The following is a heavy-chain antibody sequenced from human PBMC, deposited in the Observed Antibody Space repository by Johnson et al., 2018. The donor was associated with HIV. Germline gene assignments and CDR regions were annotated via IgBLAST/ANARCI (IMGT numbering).Heavy chain of an antibody. CDR1: GFTFGSYG. D-gene: IGHD6-6*01. V-gene: IGHV3-30*03. CDR3: ARVHIAARWSNAFDF. J-gene: IGHJ3*01. CDR2: ISYDGNNI. Sequence: QVLLVESGGGVVQPGRSLRLSCAASGFTFGSYGIHWVRQVPGKGLEWVAVISYDGNNIYYSDSVKVRFTISRDNSKNTLYLQMDALRPGDTGIYYCARVHIAARWSNAFDFWGQGTMVTVSS.